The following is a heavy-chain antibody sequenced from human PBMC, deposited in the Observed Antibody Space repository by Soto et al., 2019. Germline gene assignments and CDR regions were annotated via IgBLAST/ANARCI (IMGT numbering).Heavy chain of an antibody. CDR1: GYTFTGYY. Sequence: ASVKVSCKSSGYTFTGYYMHWVRQAPGQGLEWMGWINPNSGGTNYAQKFQGRVTMTRDTSISTAYMELSRLRSDDTAVYYCARDRPASIAARKHNWFDPWGQGTLVTVSS. J-gene: IGHJ5*02. CDR3: ARDRPASIAARKHNWFDP. CDR2: INPNSGGT. D-gene: IGHD6-6*01. V-gene: IGHV1-2*02.